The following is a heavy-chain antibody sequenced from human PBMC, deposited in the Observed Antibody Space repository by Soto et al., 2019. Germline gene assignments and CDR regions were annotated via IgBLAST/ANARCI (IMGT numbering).Heavy chain of an antibody. V-gene: IGHV4-59*01. CDR3: ARLPVSAANYGMDV. Sequence: SETLSLTCTVSGGSISSYYWSWIRQPPGKGLEWIGYIYYSGSTNYNPSLKSRVTISVDTSKNQFSLKLSSVTAADTAAYYCARLPVSAANYGMDVWGQGTTVTVSS. CDR1: GGSISSYY. CDR2: IYYSGST. D-gene: IGHD2-2*01. J-gene: IGHJ6*02.